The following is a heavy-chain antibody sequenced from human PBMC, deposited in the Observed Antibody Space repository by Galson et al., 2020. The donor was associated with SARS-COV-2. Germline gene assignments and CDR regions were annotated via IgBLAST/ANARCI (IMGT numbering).Heavy chain of an antibody. J-gene: IGHJ4*02. D-gene: IGHD3-10*02. CDR2: IGSSSTP. CDR3: ARSYYSRGYYFDS. CDR1: GFTFNTYA. V-gene: IGHV3-23*01. Sequence: GESLKISCAASGFTFNTYAVSWVRQAPGKGLEWVSTIGSSSTPFYTDSVKGRFTISRDNSKNTLFLQMNSLGAEDTAIYYCARSYYSRGYYFDSWGQGTLVTVSS.